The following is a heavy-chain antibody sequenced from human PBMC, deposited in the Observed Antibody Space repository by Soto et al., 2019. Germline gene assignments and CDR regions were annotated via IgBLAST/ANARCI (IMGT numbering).Heavy chain of an antibody. Sequence: QVQLVQSGAEVKKPGASVKVSCKASGYTFTSYGISWVRQAPGQGLEWMGWISAYNGNTNYAQKLQGRVTMTTDTSTSTAYMELRSLRSDDTAVYYCARDWVFVPLDTVTTGYYYYYYGMDVWGQGTTVTVSS. V-gene: IGHV1-18*04. CDR3: ARDWVFVPLDTVTTGYYYYYYGMDV. J-gene: IGHJ6*02. D-gene: IGHD4-4*01. CDR1: GYTFTSYG. CDR2: ISAYNGNT.